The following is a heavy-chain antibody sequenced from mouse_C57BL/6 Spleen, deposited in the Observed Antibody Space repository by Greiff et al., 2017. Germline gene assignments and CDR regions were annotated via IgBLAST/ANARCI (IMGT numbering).Heavy chain of an antibody. CDR1: GFTFSSST. J-gene: IGHJ2*01. Sequence: EVKLVESGGGLVKPGGSLKLSCAASGFTFSSSTMSWVRQTPEKRLEWVATISGGGGNTYYPDSVKGRFTISRDNAKNTLYLQMSSLRSEDTALYYCARQGGYYYFDYWGQGTTLTVSS. CDR2: ISGGGGNT. D-gene: IGHD2-3*01. CDR3: ARQGGYYYFDY. V-gene: IGHV5-9*01.